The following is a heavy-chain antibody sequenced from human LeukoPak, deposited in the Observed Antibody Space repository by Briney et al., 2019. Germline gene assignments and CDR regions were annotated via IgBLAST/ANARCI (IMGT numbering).Heavy chain of an antibody. V-gene: IGHV3-30*04. CDR2: TSHDGSFK. Sequence: PGGSLRLSCAASGFIFRNCAIHWVRQAPGKGLEWVAITSHDGSFKSYGDSVKGRFTITLSTDNSENTVYLQMNSLRIEDTAIYYCARGGSYGGYHSYWGQGTLVTVSS. CDR1: GFIFRNCA. CDR3: ARGGSYGGYHSY. J-gene: IGHJ4*02. D-gene: IGHD4-23*01.